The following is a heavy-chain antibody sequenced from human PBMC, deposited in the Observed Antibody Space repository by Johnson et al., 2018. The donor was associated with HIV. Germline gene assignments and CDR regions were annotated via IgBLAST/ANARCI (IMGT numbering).Heavy chain of an antibody. Sequence: QVQLVESGGGVVQPGGSLRLSCAASGFTFSSYGMHWVRQAPGKGLEWVAFIRYDGSNKYYADSVKGRLTISRDNSKNTLYLQMNSLRGEDTAVYYCAKDAYDYGDYGAFDIWGQGTMVTVSS. CDR2: IRYDGSNK. D-gene: IGHD4-17*01. V-gene: IGHV3-30*02. CDR3: AKDAYDYGDYGAFDI. CDR1: GFTFSSYG. J-gene: IGHJ3*02.